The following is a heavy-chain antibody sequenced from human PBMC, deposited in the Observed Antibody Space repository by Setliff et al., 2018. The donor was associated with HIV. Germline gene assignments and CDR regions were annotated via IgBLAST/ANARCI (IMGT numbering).Heavy chain of an antibody. CDR3: ARDLRGTYNGYLHY. CDR1: GFTLGSHS. J-gene: IGHJ4*02. CDR2: ITESGSTV. V-gene: IGHV3-48*04. Sequence: GGSLRLSCVASGFTLGSHSMHWVRQSPGKGLEWVSYITESGSTVDYAQTVKGRFTISRDNAKNSLFLQMSSLRVEDTAVYFCARDLRGTYNGYLHYWGQGTLVTVS. D-gene: IGHD2-15*01.